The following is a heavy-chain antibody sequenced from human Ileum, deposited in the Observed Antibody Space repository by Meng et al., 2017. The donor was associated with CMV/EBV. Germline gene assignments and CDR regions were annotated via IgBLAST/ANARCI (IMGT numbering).Heavy chain of an antibody. Sequence: GGSLRLSCTVSGGSISSYYWSWIRQPPGKGLEWVSSISSGSSNVYYVDSVKGRFTISGDNAKNSLYLQMNSLRAEDTAVYYCARESDSCYGMDVWGQGTTVTVSS. CDR2: ISSGSSNV. D-gene: IGHD3/OR15-3a*01. J-gene: IGHJ6*02. CDR3: ARESDSCYGMDV. V-gene: IGHV3-21*01. CDR1: GGSISSYY.